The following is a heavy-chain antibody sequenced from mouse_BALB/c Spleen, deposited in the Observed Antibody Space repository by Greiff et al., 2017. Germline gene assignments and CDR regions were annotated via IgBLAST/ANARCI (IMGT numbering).Heavy chain of an antibody. D-gene: IGHD1-1*01. V-gene: IGHV7-3*02. CDR1: GFTFTDYY. CDR2: IRNKANGYTT. CDR3: ARVFYGSSYRYFDV. J-gene: IGHJ1*01. Sequence: EVKVVESGGGLVQPGGSLRLSCATSGFTFTDYYMSWVRQPPGKALEWLGFIRNKANGYTTEYSASVKGRFTISRDNSQSILYLQMNTLRAEDSATYYCARVFYGSSYRYFDVWGAGTTVTVSS.